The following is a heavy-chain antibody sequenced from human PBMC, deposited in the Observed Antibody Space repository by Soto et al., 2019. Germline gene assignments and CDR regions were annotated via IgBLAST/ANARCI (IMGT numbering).Heavy chain of an antibody. Sequence: EVQLVESGGGLVQPGGSLKLSYAASGFTFSGSAIHWVRQASGKGLEWVGRIRSNANSYATESSASVKGRFTISRDDSEKTAYLQMNSLKTEDTAVYYCLPGITVPGPDYWGQGTLVTVSS. CDR2: IRSNANSYAT. CDR1: GFTFSGSA. J-gene: IGHJ4*02. CDR3: LPGITVPGPDY. D-gene: IGHD6-19*01. V-gene: IGHV3-73*02.